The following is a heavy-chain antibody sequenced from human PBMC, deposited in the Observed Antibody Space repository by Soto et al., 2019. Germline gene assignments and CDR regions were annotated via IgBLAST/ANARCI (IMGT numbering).Heavy chain of an antibody. CDR2: ISAYNGNT. D-gene: IGHD6-6*01. J-gene: IGHJ6*02. CDR3: ACSSGWSIAARPAPYGMDV. Sequence: QVQLVQSGAEVKKPGASVKVSCKASGYTFTSYGISWVRQAPGQGLEWMGWISAYNGNTNYAQKLQGRVTMTTDTSTSTAYMERRSLRSDDTAVYYCACSSGWSIAARPAPYGMDVWGQGTTVTVSS. V-gene: IGHV1-18*04. CDR1: GYTFTSYG.